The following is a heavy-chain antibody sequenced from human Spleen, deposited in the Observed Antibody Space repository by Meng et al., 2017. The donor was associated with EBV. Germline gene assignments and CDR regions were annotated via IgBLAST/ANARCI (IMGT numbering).Heavy chain of an antibody. Sequence: QVEGVEYGAEGKKPGSSGTVRCRHSGGTFRSDAVSWVRQAHGQGLEWMGGLIPMSDAPYYAQKFEGRVTITADESTSTHSMELNSLRSEDTAMYYCASESGRGFTPDYWGQGTLVTVSS. CDR2: LIPMSDAP. V-gene: IGHV1-69*01. D-gene: IGHD3-10*01. J-gene: IGHJ4*02. CDR3: ASESGRGFTPDY. CDR1: GGTFRSDA.